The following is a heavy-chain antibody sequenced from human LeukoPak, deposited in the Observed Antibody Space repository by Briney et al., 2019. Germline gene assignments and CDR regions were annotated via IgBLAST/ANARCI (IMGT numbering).Heavy chain of an antibody. Sequence: GGSLRLSCVGSGFTFRSHWVNWVRQSPGKGLEWVANIKPDGIDEYYVDSARGRFTVSRDNAKNSAFLQMNSLRAEDTAIYYCATISAQTFDIWGQGTLVSVSS. CDR3: ATISAQTFDI. J-gene: IGHJ3*02. CDR1: GFTFRSHW. V-gene: IGHV3-7*01. CDR2: IKPDGIDE. D-gene: IGHD5-24*01.